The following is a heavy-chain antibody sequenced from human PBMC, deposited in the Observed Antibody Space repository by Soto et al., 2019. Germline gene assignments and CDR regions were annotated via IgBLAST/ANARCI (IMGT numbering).Heavy chain of an antibody. V-gene: IGHV3-23*01. CDR3: AKIPSWGELLDYFDY. J-gene: IGHJ4*02. Sequence: GGSLRLSCAASGFTFSSYAMSWVRQAPGKGLEWVSAISGSGGSTYYADSVKGRFTISRDNSKNTLYLQMNSLRAEDTAVYYCAKIPSWGELLDYFDYWGQGTLVTVSS. D-gene: IGHD1-26*01. CDR2: ISGSGGST. CDR1: GFTFSSYA.